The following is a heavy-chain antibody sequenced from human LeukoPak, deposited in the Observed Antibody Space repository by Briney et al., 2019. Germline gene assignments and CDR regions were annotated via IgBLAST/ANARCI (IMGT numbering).Heavy chain of an antibody. CDR2: FDPEDGET. V-gene: IGHV1-24*01. CDR1: GYTLTELS. D-gene: IGHD1-26*01. Sequence: ASVKVSCKVSGYTLTELSMHSVRQAPGKGLEWMGGFDPEDGETIYAQKFQGRVTMTEDTSTDTAYMELSSLRSEDTAVYYCATVGATEHWFDPWGQGTLVTVSS. CDR3: ATVGATEHWFDP. J-gene: IGHJ5*02.